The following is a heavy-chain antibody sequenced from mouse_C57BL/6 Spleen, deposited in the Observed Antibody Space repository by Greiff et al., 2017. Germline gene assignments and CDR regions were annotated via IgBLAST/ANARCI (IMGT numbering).Heavy chain of an antibody. Sequence: QVQLKESGPGLVAPSQSLSITCTASGFSLTSYAISWVRQPPGKGLEWLGVIWTGGGTNYNSALKYRLSISKDNSKSQVFLKMNRLQTDDTARYYCARKDDYDEYAMDYWGQGTSVTVSS. V-gene: IGHV2-9-1*01. D-gene: IGHD2-4*01. CDR3: ARKDDYDEYAMDY. J-gene: IGHJ4*01. CDR1: GFSLTSYA. CDR2: IWTGGGT.